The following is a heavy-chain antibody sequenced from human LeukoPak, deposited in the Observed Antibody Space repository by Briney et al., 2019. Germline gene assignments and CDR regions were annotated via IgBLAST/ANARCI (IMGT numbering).Heavy chain of an antibody. CDR1: GGSISSYY. J-gene: IGHJ4*02. V-gene: IGHV4-59*01. CDR3: ARDTTLMVRGQGGFDY. D-gene: IGHD3-10*01. CDR2: IYYSGST. Sequence: SETLSLTCTVSGGSISSYYWSWIRQPPGKGLEWIGYIYYSGSTNYNPSLKSRVTISVDTSKNQFSLKLSSVTAADTAVYYCARDTTLMVRGQGGFDYWGQGTLVTVSS.